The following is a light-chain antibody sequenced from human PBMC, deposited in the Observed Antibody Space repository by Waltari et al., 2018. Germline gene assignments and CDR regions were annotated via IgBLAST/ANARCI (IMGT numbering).Light chain of an antibody. CDR1: PDINKY. J-gene: IGKJ1*01. CDR3: QQHLHYPWT. CDR2: SAS. Sequence: DSQMTQSPSSLSASVGDTVTITCRATPDINKYVVWLQQKPGKAPKYLIYSASSLRSGVSSRFSGSGSGTEFTLTISSLQPEDVATYYCQQHLHYPWTFGQGTKVEVK. V-gene: IGKV1-16*01.